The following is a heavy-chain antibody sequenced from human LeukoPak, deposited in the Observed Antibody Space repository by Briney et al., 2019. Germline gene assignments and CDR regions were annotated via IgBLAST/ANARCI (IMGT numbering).Heavy chain of an antibody. Sequence: SVKVSCKASGGTFSSYAISWVRQAPGQGLEWMGRIIPILGIANYAQKFQGRVTITADKSTSTAYMELSSLRSEDTAVYYCARGYYDSSALQPDWFDPWGQGTLVTVSS. D-gene: IGHD3-22*01. J-gene: IGHJ5*02. CDR1: GGTFSSYA. CDR3: ARGYYDSSALQPDWFDP. V-gene: IGHV1-69*04. CDR2: IIPILGIA.